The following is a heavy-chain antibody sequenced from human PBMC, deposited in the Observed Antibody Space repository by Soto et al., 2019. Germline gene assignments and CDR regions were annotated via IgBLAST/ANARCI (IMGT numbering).Heavy chain of an antibody. D-gene: IGHD5-12*01. V-gene: IGHV4-31*03. J-gene: IGHJ4*02. CDR2: IYYSGYT. CDR3: ARGGAYEGFDY. CDR1: GGSISSGGYY. Sequence: QVQLQESGPGLVKPSQTLSLTCTVSGGSISSGGYYWSWIRQHPGKGLEWIGNIYYSGYTYYNPSXKXXVTISVATSKNQFSLKLSSVTAADTAVYYCARGGAYEGFDYWGQGTLVTVSS.